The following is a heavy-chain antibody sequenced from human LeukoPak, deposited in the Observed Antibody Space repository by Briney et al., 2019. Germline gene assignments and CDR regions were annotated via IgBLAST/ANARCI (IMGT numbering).Heavy chain of an antibody. J-gene: IGHJ4*02. D-gene: IGHD3-9*01. CDR1: GFTVSSNY. Sequence: GGSLRLSCAASGFTVSSNYMSWVRQAPGKGLEWVSVIYSGGSTYYADSVKGRFTISRDNSKNTLYLQMNSLRAEDTAVYYCVTVGILTGYYPGIFDYWGQGTLVTVSS. CDR3: VTVGILTGYYPGIFDY. CDR2: IYSGGST. V-gene: IGHV3-53*01.